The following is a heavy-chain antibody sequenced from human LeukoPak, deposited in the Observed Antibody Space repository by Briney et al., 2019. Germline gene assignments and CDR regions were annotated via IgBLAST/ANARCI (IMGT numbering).Heavy chain of an antibody. CDR3: ARDPTSGWYYFDY. CDR1: GYTFTGYY. J-gene: IGHJ4*02. Sequence: ASVKVSCKASGYTFTGYYMHWVRQAPGQGLEWMGWINPNSGGTHYAQKFQGRVTMTRDTSISTAYMELTRLRSDDTAVYYCARDPTSGWYYFDYWGQGTLVTVSS. D-gene: IGHD6-19*01. CDR2: INPNSGGT. V-gene: IGHV1-2*02.